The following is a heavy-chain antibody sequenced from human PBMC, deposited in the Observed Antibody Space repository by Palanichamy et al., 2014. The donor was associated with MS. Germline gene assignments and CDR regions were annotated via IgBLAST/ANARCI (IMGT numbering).Heavy chain of an antibody. CDR2: IYWDDET. J-gene: IGHJ5*02. D-gene: IGHD5-12*01. V-gene: IGHV2-5*02. Sequence: QITLKESGPALVKPTQTLTVTCTFSGFSLKTSGVGVGWIRQPPGKALEWLGIIYWDDETRYNPSLKTRLTITKDTSKNQVVLTMTNMDPVDTATHYCAHKRSGYAENWFDPWGQGTLVTVSS. CDR1: GFSLKTSGVG. CDR3: AHKRSGYAENWFDP.